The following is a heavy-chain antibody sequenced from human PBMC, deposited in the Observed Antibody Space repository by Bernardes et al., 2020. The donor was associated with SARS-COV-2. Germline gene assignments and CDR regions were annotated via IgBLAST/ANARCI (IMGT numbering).Heavy chain of an antibody. CDR2: IRWNSGSI. Sequence: GGSLRLSCAASGFTFNRHGMHWVRQVPGKGLEWVSVIRWNSGSIGHADSVKGRFTISRDNAKNSLYLQMNSLRTEDTALYFCAKGRILYDFATVYYAAWGTGTRVTVSS. J-gene: IGHJ5*02. D-gene: IGHD3-3*01. V-gene: IGHV3-9*01. CDR1: GFTFNRHG. CDR3: AKGRILYDFATVYYAA.